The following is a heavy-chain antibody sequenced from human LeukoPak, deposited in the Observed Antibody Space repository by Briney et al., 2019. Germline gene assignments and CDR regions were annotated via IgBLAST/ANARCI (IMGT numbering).Heavy chain of an antibody. CDR2: VKRKADGGTT. D-gene: IGHD3-16*01. V-gene: IGHV3-15*01. Sequence: GGSLRLSCAASGFTFSNAWMSWVRQAPGKGLEWVGRVKRKADGGTTDYAAPVKGRFTISRDDSKNTLYLQMNSLKTEDTAVYYCTTAPDVLPIPLWGQGTLVTVSS. J-gene: IGHJ4*02. CDR1: GFTFSNAW. CDR3: TTAPDVLPIPL.